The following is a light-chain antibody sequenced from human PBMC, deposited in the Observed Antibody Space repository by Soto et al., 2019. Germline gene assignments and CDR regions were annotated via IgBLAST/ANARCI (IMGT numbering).Light chain of an antibody. V-gene: IGKV3-20*01. CDR1: RSVSRTY. J-gene: IGKJ1*01. Sequence: DIVLTQSPATLSLSPGDRATLSCRASRSVSRTYFAWYQQRPGQAPRLLIYGASNRATGIPDRFTGSGSGTDFTLTITRLEPEDCAVYYCQQYSASLWTFGQGTKV. CDR2: GAS. CDR3: QQYSASLWT.